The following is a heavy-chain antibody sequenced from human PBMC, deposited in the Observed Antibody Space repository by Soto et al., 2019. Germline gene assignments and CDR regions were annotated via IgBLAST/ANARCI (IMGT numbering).Heavy chain of an antibody. CDR2: ISAYNGNT. V-gene: IGHV1-18*01. J-gene: IGHJ6*02. D-gene: IGHD4-17*01. Sequence: QVQLVQSGAEVKKPGASVKVSCKASGYTFTSYGISWVRQAPGQGLEWMGWISAYNGNTNYAQKLQGRVTMTTDTXXSXAXXELRSLRSDDTAVYYCARDLYGDPEAYYYYYGMDVWGQGTTVTVSS. CDR1: GYTFTSYG. CDR3: ARDLYGDPEAYYYYYGMDV.